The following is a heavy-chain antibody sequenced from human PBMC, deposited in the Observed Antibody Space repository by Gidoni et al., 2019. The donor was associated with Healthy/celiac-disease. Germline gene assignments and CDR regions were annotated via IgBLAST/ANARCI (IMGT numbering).Heavy chain of an antibody. CDR2: IIPILGIA. V-gene: IGHV1-69*02. CDR3: ARGGGYSYAFDY. CDR1: GGTFSSYT. J-gene: IGHJ4*02. Sequence: QVQLVPSGAEVKKPGSSVQVSCKASGGTFSSYTISWVRQAPGQGREWMGRIIPILGIANYAQKFQGRVTITADKSTSTAYMELSSLRSEDTAVYYCARGGGYSYAFDYWGQGTLVTVSS. D-gene: IGHD5-18*01.